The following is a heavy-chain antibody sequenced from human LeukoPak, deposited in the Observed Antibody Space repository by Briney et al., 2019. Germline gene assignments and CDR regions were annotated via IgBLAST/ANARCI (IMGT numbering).Heavy chain of an antibody. Sequence: SQTLSLTCAISGDTLSSNRAAWNWVRQSPSRCLEWLGRTYYRSKWYNDYAPSVKSRITINPDTSKNQFSLQLNSVTPEDTAVYYCARDPITGDRFDYWGQGTLVTVSS. CDR1: GDTLSSNRAA. D-gene: IGHD7-27*01. CDR3: ARDPITGDRFDY. CDR2: TYYRSKWYN. J-gene: IGHJ4*02. V-gene: IGHV6-1*01.